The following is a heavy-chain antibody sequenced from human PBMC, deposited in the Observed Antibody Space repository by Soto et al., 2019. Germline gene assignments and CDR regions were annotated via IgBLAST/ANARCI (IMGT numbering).Heavy chain of an antibody. CDR2: ISGSGGST. CDR1: GFTFSSYA. V-gene: IGHV3-23*01. J-gene: IGHJ4*02. Sequence: GGSLRLSCAASGFTFSSYAMSWVRQAPGKGLEWVSAISGSGGSTYYADSVKGRFTISRDNSKNTLYLQMNSLRAEDTAVYYCAKDGCSGGSCHGGFDYWGQGTLVTVSS. CDR3: AKDGCSGGSCHGGFDY. D-gene: IGHD2-15*01.